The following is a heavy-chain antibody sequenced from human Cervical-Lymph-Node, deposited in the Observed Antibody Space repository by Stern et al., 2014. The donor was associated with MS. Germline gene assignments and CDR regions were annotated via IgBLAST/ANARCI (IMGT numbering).Heavy chain of an antibody. CDR2: IIPIFGTA. J-gene: IGHJ6*02. D-gene: IGHD1-26*01. V-gene: IGHV1-69*01. CDR3: ARESRGSGSYEYYYGMDV. Sequence: QEQLMQSGAEVKKPGSSVKVSCKASGGTFSSYAISWVRQAPGQGLEWMGGIIPIFGTANYAQKFKGTVTLTAAESTSTAYMELSSRRSEDTAVYYCARESRGSGSYEYYYGMDVWGQGTTVTVSS. CDR1: GGTFSSYA.